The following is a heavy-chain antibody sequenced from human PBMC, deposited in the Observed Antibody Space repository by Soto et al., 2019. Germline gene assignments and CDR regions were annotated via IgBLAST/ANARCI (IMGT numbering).Heavy chain of an antibody. D-gene: IGHD5-12*01. CDR3: ARGGRGGYDYSVIDY. V-gene: IGHV1-2*02. Sequence: ASVKVSCKASGYTFTGYYMHWVRQAPGQGLEWMGWINPNSGGTNYAQKFQGRVTMTRDTSISTAYMELSRLRSDDTAVYYCARGGRGGYDYSVIDYWGQGTLVTVSS. CDR2: INPNSGGT. CDR1: GYTFTGYY. J-gene: IGHJ4*02.